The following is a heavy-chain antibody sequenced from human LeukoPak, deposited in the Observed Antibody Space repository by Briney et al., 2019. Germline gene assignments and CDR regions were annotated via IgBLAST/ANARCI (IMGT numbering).Heavy chain of an antibody. J-gene: IGHJ5*01. CDR2: IYGSSNVI. V-gene: IGHV3-48*01. Sequence: GGSLRLSCAASGFIFSTYNMNWVRQAPGKGLEWVSHIYGSSNVIYYADSVKGRFTISRDNAKNSLYLQMNSLRAEDTAVYYCARSPRIWGVITHFDSWGQGTLVTVSS. CDR1: GFIFSTYN. D-gene: IGHD3-10*01. CDR3: ARSPRIWGVITHFDS.